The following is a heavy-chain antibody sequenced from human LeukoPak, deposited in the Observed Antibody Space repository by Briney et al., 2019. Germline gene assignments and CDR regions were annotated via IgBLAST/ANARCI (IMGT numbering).Heavy chain of an antibody. D-gene: IGHD1-7*01. CDR2: INSDGSST. J-gene: IGHJ4*02. CDR3: ATVETGTTFLDY. CDR1: GFTFSSYW. V-gene: IGHV3-74*01. Sequence: GGSLRLSCAASGFTFSSYWMHWVRQAPGKGLVWVSRINSDGSSTSYADSVKGRFTISRDNAKNSLYLQMNSLRADDTAVYYCATVETGTTFLDYWGQGTLVAVSS.